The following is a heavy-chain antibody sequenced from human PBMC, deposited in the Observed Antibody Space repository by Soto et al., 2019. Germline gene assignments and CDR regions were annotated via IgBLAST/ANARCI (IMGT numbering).Heavy chain of an antibody. J-gene: IGHJ4*02. V-gene: IGHV1-46*01. CDR1: GYSFSSYY. CDR2: INPNGGAT. CDR3: ARIYDAPDH. Sequence: ASVKVSCKASGYSFSSYYMIWVRQAPGQGLESMGIINPNGGATTYAQKFQGRVTVTRDTSTSTVYMELSSLRSEDTAVYYCARIYDAPDHWGQGTLVTV. D-gene: IGHD2-21*01.